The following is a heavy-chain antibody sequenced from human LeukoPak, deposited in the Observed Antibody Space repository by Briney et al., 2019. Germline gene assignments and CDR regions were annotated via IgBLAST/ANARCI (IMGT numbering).Heavy chain of an antibody. D-gene: IGHD3-10*01. CDR1: VLTFLISA. Sequence: PGGSLRLSCAASVLTFLISAMSWVRRAPGKGLEWVSTISGFGGETFYADSVKGRFSLSRDNSKHTLSLQMNSLRAEDTAVYYCVKGGHYSFFDPWGRGTLVTVSS. CDR2: ISGFGGET. CDR3: VKGGHYSFFDP. V-gene: IGHV3-23*01. J-gene: IGHJ5*02.